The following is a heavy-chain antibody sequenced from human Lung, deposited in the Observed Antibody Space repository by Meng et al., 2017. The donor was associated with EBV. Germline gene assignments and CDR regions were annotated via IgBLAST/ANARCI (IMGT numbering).Heavy chain of an antibody. V-gene: IGHV3-15*01. CDR1: GFTFSNHG. CDR3: TRWSYGGTAY. CDR2: IKSKTDGGTT. D-gene: IGHD4-23*01. Sequence: LVEAGGGVVRPGRSLRLSCTASGFTFSNHGMHWVRQAPGKGLEWVGRIKSKTDGGTTDYAAPVKGRFTISRDDSKNTLYLQMNSLKTEDTAVYYCTRWSYGGTAYWGQGTLVTVSS. J-gene: IGHJ4*02.